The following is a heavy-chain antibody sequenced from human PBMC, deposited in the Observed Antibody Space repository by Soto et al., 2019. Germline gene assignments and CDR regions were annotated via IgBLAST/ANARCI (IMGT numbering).Heavy chain of an antibody. CDR1: GFTFSNYE. D-gene: IGHD2-21*01. CDR3: AGRRQVINDYYGLAD. Sequence: EVQLVESRGGLVQPGGSLRLSCAASGFTFSNYEMHWVRQVTGKGLEWVSGIGTAGDTKYVGSVKGRFTISRDNAKNSLYLQMNSLRAEDTAVYYCAGRRQVINDYYGLADWGQGTTVIVSS. V-gene: IGHV3-13*01. J-gene: IGHJ6*02. CDR2: IGTAGDT.